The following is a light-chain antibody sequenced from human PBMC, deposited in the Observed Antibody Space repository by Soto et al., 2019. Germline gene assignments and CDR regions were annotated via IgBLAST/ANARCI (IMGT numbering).Light chain of an antibody. CDR1: NSGSKS. CDR3: QVWDSSSGVV. Sequence: VLTQPPSVSVAPGKTARITCGGNNSGSKSVHWYQQKPGQAPVLVIYYDSDRPSGIPEGFSGSNSGNTATLTISRVEAGDEADYYCQVWDSSSGVVFGGGTQLTVL. J-gene: IGLJ2*01. V-gene: IGLV3-21*04. CDR2: YDS.